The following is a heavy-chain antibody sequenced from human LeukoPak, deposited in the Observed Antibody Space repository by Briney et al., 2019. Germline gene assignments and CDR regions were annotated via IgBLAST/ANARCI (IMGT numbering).Heavy chain of an antibody. CDR3: ARQQPTYSSWRYYYYGMDV. Sequence: SETLSLTCTVSGGSISSGGYYWSWIRQHPGKGLEWIGYIYYSGSTNYNPSLKSRVTISVDTSKNQFSLKLSSVTAADTAVYYCARQQPTYSSWRYYYYGMDVWGQGTTVTVSS. CDR2: IYYSGST. CDR1: GGSISSGGYY. J-gene: IGHJ6*02. D-gene: IGHD6-13*01. V-gene: IGHV4-61*08.